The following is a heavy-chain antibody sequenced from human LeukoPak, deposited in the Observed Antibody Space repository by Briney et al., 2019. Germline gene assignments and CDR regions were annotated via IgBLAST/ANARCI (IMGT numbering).Heavy chain of an antibody. J-gene: IGHJ3*01. CDR3: LRDRYYYDDSDNIGLFGDL. V-gene: IGHV3-74*03. CDR2: SNNDRRT. D-gene: IGHD3-16*01. Sequence: PGGSLRLSCAASGFTFSSFSIHWVRQPPGKGLVWISRSNNDRRTKFADSVEGRFTSSRDHAENTVYLEMNGLTVDDTAVYYCLRDRYYYDDSDNIGLFGDLWGQGTTVIVSS. CDR1: GFTFSSFS.